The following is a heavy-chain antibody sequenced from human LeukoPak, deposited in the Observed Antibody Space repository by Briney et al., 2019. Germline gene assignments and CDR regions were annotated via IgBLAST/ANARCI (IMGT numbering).Heavy chain of an antibody. Sequence: PGRSLRLSCAASGFTFSSYAMHWVRQAPGKGLEWVAVISYDGSNKYYADSVKGRFTISRDNSKNTLYLQMNSLRAEDTAVYYCARDYYDFWSGYQYPPLLTRYGMDVWGQGTTVTVSS. CDR1: GFTFSSYA. CDR3: ARDYYDFWSGYQYPPLLTRYGMDV. V-gene: IGHV3-30-3*01. D-gene: IGHD3-3*01. J-gene: IGHJ6*02. CDR2: ISYDGSNK.